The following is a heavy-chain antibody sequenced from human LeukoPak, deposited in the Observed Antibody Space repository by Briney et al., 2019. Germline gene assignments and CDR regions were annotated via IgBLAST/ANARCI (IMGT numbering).Heavy chain of an antibody. D-gene: IGHD3-22*01. Sequence: GASVKASCKASGGTFSSYAISWVRQAPGQGLEWMGGIIPIFGTANYAQKFQGRVTITTDESTSTAYMELSSLRSEDTAVYYCAREGSTMIPGDYWGQGTLVTVSS. CDR2: IIPIFGTA. CDR3: AREGSTMIPGDY. V-gene: IGHV1-69*05. J-gene: IGHJ4*02. CDR1: GGTFSSYA.